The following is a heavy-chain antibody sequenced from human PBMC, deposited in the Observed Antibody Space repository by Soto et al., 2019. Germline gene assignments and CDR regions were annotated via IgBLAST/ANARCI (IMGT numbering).Heavy chain of an antibody. Sequence: AETLSLTCPVSGGSVGSGDYFWNCLRQSPGKRLEWIAYINYSGRTNYHPSHGCRATISVNTSKSQVSLTLTSITAADAAFYCCGRSPNSSYYGFDVWGQGTAVTVSS. CDR2: INYSGRT. V-gene: IGHV4-61*08. D-gene: IGHD1-26*01. J-gene: IGHJ6*02. CDR1: GGSVGSGDYF. CDR3: GRSPNSSYYGFDV.